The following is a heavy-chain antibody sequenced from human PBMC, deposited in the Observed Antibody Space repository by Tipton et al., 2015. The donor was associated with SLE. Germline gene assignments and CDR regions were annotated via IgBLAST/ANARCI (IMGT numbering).Heavy chain of an antibody. CDR1: LYSISSGFY. J-gene: IGHJ4*02. Sequence: GLVKPSETLSLSCTVSLYSISSGFYWDWIRQPPGKGLGWIATIYHTGNTYYNPSLRSRVTVSVDTSKNQFSLKLKSVTAADTAGYYCATGHFDYWGQGRLVTVSS. CDR2: IYHTGNT. CDR3: ATGHFDY. V-gene: IGHV4-38-2*02. D-gene: IGHD1-14*01.